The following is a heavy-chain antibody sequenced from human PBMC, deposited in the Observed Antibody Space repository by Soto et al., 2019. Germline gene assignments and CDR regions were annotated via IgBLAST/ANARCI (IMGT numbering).Heavy chain of an antibody. CDR2: IYKSATT. J-gene: IGHJ5*01. CDR3: ARGRYCLTGRCFPNWFDS. CDR1: GDSISTVDYF. Sequence: QVQLLESGPGLVKPSQTLSLTCSVSGDSISTVDYFWAWIRQPPGQALEYIGYIYKSATTYYNPSFESRVAISLDTSKSQFSLHVTSVTAADTAVYFCARGRYCLTGRCFPNWFDSWGQGTLVSVSS. D-gene: IGHD2-15*01. V-gene: IGHV4-30-4*01.